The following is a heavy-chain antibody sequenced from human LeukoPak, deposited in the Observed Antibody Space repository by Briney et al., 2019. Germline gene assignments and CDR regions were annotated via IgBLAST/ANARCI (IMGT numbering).Heavy chain of an antibody. CDR2: IYYSGST. V-gene: IGHV4-39*01. J-gene: IGHJ6*02. D-gene: IGHD3-16*02. Sequence: SETLSLTCTVSGGSISSSSYYWGWIRQPPGKGLEWIGSIYYSGSTYYNPSLKSRVTISVDTSKNQFSLKLSSVTAADTAVYYCARQVGYDYVWGSYRYTTYYYGMDVWGQGTTVTVSS. CDR1: GGSISSSSYY. CDR3: ARQVGYDYVWGSYRYTTYYYGMDV.